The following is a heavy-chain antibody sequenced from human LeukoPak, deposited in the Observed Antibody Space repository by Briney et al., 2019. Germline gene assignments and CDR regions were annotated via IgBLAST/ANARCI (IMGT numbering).Heavy chain of an antibody. Sequence: GESLRISCKGSGYSFTTYWITWVRQMPGKGLEWMGTIDPSDSYTNYSPSFQGHVSISVDKSISTAYLQWSSLKASDTAMYYCARHLYGSVTYNVDYWGQGTPVNVSS. CDR3: ARHLYGSVTYNVDY. J-gene: IGHJ4*02. D-gene: IGHD3-10*01. CDR1: GYSFTTYW. CDR2: IDPSDSYT. V-gene: IGHV5-10-1*01.